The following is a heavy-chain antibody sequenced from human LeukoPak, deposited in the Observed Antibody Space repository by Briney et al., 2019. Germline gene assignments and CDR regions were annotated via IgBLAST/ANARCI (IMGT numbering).Heavy chain of an antibody. CDR2: ISDSGGTT. CDR1: GFAFSSYA. Sequence: GGSLRLSCEASGFAFSSYAVNWVRQIPGKGLEWVSFISDSGGTTYYTDSVKGRFTISRDNSKNTLYLQMNSLRAEDTAVYYCARDDTWYYDFWSGYGSYYYGMDVWGQGTTVTVSS. D-gene: IGHD3-3*01. J-gene: IGHJ6*02. V-gene: IGHV3-23*01. CDR3: ARDDTWYYDFWSGYGSYYYGMDV.